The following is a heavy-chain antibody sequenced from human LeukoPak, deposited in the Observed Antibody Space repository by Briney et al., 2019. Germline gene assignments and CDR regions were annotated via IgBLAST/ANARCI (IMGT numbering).Heavy chain of an antibody. J-gene: IGHJ3*02. D-gene: IGHD6-19*01. Sequence: PSETLSLTCTVSGGSISSSSYYWGWIRQPPGKGLEWIGSIYYSGSTYYNPSLKSRVTISVDTSKNQFSLKLSSVTAADTAAYYCARVKYSSGFFDICGQGTMVTVSS. CDR1: GGSISSSSYY. CDR2: IYYSGST. V-gene: IGHV4-39*07. CDR3: ARVKYSSGFFDI.